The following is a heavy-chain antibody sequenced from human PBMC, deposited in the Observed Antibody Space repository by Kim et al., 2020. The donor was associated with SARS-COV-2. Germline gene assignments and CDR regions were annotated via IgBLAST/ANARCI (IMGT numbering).Heavy chain of an antibody. V-gene: IGHV3-64D*09. CDR2: ISSNGGST. J-gene: IGHJ4*02. Sequence: GGSLRLSCSASGFTFSSYAMHWVRQAPGKGLEYVSAISSNGGSTYYADSVKGRFTISRDNSKNTLYLQMSSLRAEDTAVYYCVRGFGIFGVVKHGDYWGQGTLVTVSS. CDR3: VRGFGIFGVVKHGDY. D-gene: IGHD3-3*01. CDR1: GFTFSSYA.